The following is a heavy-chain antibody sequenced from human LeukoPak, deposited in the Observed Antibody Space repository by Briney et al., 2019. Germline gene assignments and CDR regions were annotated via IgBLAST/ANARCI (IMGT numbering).Heavy chain of an antibody. V-gene: IGHV1-2*02. Sequence: RASVKVSCKASGYTFTGYYMHWVRQAPGQGLEWMGWINPNSGGTNYAQKFQGRVTMTRDTSISTAYMELSRLRSDDTAVYYCAKSPRLVPDDAFDIWGQGTMVTVSS. D-gene: IGHD6-19*01. CDR1: GYTFTGYY. CDR3: AKSPRLVPDDAFDI. J-gene: IGHJ3*02. CDR2: INPNSGGT.